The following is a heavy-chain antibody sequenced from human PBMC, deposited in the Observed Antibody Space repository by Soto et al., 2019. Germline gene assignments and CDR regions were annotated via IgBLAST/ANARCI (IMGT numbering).Heavy chain of an antibody. V-gene: IGHV1-69*06. CDR1: GGTFSSYA. CDR2: IIPIFGTA. J-gene: IGHJ6*02. CDR3: ARGAVGIPMLVVVTHRSYYYGMDV. Sequence: SVKVSCKASGGTFSSYAISWVRQAPGQGLEWMGGIIPIFGTANYAQKFQGRVTITADKSTSTAYMELSSLRSEDTAVYYCARGAVGIPMLVVVTHRSYYYGMDVWGQGTTVTVSS. D-gene: IGHD3-22*01.